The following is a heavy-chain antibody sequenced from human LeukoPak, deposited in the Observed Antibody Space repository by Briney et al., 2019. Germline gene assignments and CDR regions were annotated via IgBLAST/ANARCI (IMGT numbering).Heavy chain of an antibody. J-gene: IGHJ5*02. D-gene: IGHD1-26*01. CDR3: ATNSGSYRGWFDP. Sequence: SSETLSLTCTVSGGSISSYYWSWIRQPPGKGLEWIGYIYYSGSTNYNPSLKSRVTISVDTSKNQFSLKLSSVTAADTAVYYCATNSGSYRGWFDPWGQETLVTVSS. V-gene: IGHV4-59*01. CDR1: GGSISSYY. CDR2: IYYSGST.